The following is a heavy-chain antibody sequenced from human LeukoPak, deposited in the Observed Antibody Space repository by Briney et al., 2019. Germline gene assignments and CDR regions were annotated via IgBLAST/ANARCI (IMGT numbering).Heavy chain of an antibody. V-gene: IGHV3-23*01. CDR2: ISGSGGST. CDR1: GFTFSSYA. CDR3: ARGGTELVIPTY. D-gene: IGHD3-22*01. J-gene: IGHJ4*02. Sequence: PGGSLRLSCAASGFTFSSYAMSWVRQAPGKGLEWVSAISGSGGSTYYADSVKGRFTISRDNSKDTLYLQMNSLGAEDTAVYYCARGGTELVIPTYWGQGILVTVSS.